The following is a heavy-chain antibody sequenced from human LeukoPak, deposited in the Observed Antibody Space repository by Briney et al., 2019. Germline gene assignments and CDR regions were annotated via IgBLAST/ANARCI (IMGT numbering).Heavy chain of an antibody. CDR1: GFTFSRYW. CDR2: INSDGSST. CDR3: APGGYCSGGSCYKEYFQH. V-gene: IGHV3-74*01. D-gene: IGHD2-15*01. Sequence: GGSLRLSCAASGFTFSRYWMHWVRQAPGKGLVWVPRINSDGSSTSYADSVKGRFAISRDNAKNTLYLQMNSPRAEDTAVYYCAPGGYCSGGSCYKEYFQHWGQGTLVTVSS. J-gene: IGHJ1*01.